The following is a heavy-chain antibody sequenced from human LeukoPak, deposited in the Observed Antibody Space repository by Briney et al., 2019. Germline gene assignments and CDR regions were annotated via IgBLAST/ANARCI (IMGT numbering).Heavy chain of an antibody. CDR1: GYTFTIYY. V-gene: IGHV1-46*01. CDR3: ARDFVHYYDSSGFKDLGAFDI. Sequence: ASVKVSYKASGYTFTIYYMHWVRQAPGQGLEWMGIINPSGGSTSYAQKFQGRVTMTRDMSTSTVYMELSSLRSEDTAVYYCARDFVHYYDSSGFKDLGAFDIWGQGTMVTVSS. J-gene: IGHJ3*02. CDR2: INPSGGST. D-gene: IGHD3-22*01.